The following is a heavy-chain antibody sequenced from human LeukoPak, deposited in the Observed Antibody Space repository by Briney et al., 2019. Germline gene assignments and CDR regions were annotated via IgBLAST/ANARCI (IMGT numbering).Heavy chain of an antibody. J-gene: IGHJ6*02. CDR1: GFTFSDYY. CDR2: ISCSGSTI. Sequence: GGSLRLSCAASGFTFSDYYMSWIRQAPGKGLEWVSYISCSGSTIYHADSVKVRFTISRDNAKNSLYLQMNSLRAEDTAVYYCARESVTYGMDVWGQGTTVTVSS. CDR3: ARESVTYGMDV. V-gene: IGHV3-11*01. D-gene: IGHD4-11*01.